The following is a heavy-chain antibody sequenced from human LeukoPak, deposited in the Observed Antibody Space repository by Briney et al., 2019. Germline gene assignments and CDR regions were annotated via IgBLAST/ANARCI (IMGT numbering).Heavy chain of an antibody. CDR1: GGSFSDHY. Sequence: PSETLSLTCAVYGGSFSDHYWSWIRQPPGKGLEWIGEINHSGSTNYNPSLKSRVTISVDTSKNQFSLKLSSVTAADTAVYYCARGILYYDFWSGSGYYMDVWGKGTTVTVSS. CDR2: INHSGST. D-gene: IGHD3-3*01. J-gene: IGHJ6*03. CDR3: ARGILYYDFWSGSGYYMDV. V-gene: IGHV4-34*01.